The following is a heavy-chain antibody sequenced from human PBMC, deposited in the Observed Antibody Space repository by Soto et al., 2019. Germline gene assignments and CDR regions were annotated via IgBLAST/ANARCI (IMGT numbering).Heavy chain of an antibody. Sequence: ASVKVSCKASGYTFTSYGISWVRQAPGEGLEWMGWISAYNGNTNYAQKLQGRVTMTTDTSTSTAYMELSRLRSEDTAVYYCARVPDPLSAYDYGDYYFDYWGQGTLVTVSS. CDR3: ARVPDPLSAYDYGDYYFDY. CDR1: GYTFTSYG. D-gene: IGHD4-17*01. CDR2: ISAYNGNT. V-gene: IGHV1-18*01. J-gene: IGHJ4*02.